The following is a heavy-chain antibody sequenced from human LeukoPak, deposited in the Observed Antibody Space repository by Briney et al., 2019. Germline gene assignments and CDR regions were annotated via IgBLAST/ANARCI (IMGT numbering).Heavy chain of an antibody. D-gene: IGHD3-10*01. Sequence: GRPLRRSCAASGFTFSFYGMHWVRQAPGKGLEWVAVVWYDGSKKYYADSVKGRFTISRDNSKNTVYLQMNSLRVEDTAVYYCAGEEDLRELRGGREFFQYWGQGTLVTVSS. V-gene: IGHV3-33*01. J-gene: IGHJ1*01. CDR3: AGEEDLRELRGGREFFQY. CDR1: GFTFSFYG. CDR2: VWYDGSKK.